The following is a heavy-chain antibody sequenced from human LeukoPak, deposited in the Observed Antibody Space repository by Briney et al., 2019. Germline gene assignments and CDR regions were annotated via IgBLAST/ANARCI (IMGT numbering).Heavy chain of an antibody. J-gene: IGHJ4*02. CDR3: ARGICSSTYCYNVFDS. CDR1: GGSMSSYF. D-gene: IGHD2-2*02. Sequence: PSQPLSLTCTVSGGSMSSYFWTWIRQPPGKGLEWIGYVYDSGSTNYSPSLKSRVTISVDTSKNQFSLKLSSVTAADTAVYYCARGICSSTYCYNVFDSWGQGSLVTVSS. V-gene: IGHV4-59*01. CDR2: VYDSGST.